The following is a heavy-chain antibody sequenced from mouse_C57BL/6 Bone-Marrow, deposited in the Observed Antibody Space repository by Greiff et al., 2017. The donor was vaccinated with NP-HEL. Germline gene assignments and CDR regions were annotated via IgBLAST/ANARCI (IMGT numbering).Heavy chain of an antibody. CDR1: GYAFSSSW. V-gene: IGHV1-82*01. CDR3: ARGGTTVVPYWYFDV. J-gene: IGHJ1*03. D-gene: IGHD1-1*01. CDR2: IYPGDGDT. Sequence: VQLQQSGPELVKPGASVKISCKASGYAFSSSWMNWVKQRPGKGLEWIGRIYPGDGDTNYNGKFKGKATLTADKSSSTAYMQLSSLTSEDSAVYFCARGGTTVVPYWYFDVWGTGTTVTVSS.